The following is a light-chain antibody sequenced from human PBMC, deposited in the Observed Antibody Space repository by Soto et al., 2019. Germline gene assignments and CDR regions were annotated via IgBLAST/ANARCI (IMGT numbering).Light chain of an antibody. V-gene: IGKV1-5*01. CDR3: QQRSNWPLT. CDR1: ESISGW. Sequence: DIQMTQSPSTLSASVGDRVTITCRASESISGWLAWYQQKPGEAPKLLIYDASTLESGVPSRFSGSGSETQFTLTISSLQPEDFAVYYCQQRSNWPLTFGGGTKVDI. J-gene: IGKJ4*01. CDR2: DAS.